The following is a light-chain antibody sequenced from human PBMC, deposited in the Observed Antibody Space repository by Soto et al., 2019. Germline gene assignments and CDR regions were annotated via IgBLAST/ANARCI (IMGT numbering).Light chain of an antibody. CDR1: QSISSW. J-gene: IGKJ1*01. Sequence: DIQMTQSPSTLSASVGDRVTITRRASQSISSWLAWYQQKPGKAPKLLIYAASSLQSGVPSRFSGSGSETDFTLTISSLQPEDFATYSCQQSYSTTWTFGQGTMVDIK. V-gene: IGKV1-39*01. CDR2: AAS. CDR3: QQSYSTTWT.